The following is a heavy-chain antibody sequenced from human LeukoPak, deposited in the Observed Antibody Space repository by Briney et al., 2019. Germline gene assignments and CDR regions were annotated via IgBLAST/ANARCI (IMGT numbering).Heavy chain of an antibody. Sequence: SVTVSCKASGGTFSSYAISWVRQAPGQGLEWMGRIITILGIANYAQKFQGRVTITADKSTSTAYMELSSRRSEDTAVYYCARAATVTRFQRWFDPWGQGTLVTVSS. V-gene: IGHV1-69*04. CDR3: ARAATVTRFQRWFDP. CDR1: GGTFSSYA. D-gene: IGHD4-17*01. CDR2: IITILGIA. J-gene: IGHJ5*02.